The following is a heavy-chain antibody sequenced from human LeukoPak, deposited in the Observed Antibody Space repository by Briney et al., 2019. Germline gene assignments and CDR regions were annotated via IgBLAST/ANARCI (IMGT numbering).Heavy chain of an antibody. J-gene: IGHJ4*02. CDR2: IRYDGSNK. CDR3: AAHTVTNEYYFDY. Sequence: PGGSLRLSCAASGFTFSSYSMNWVRQAPGKGLEWVSFIRYDGSNKYYADSVKGRFTISRDNSKNTLYLQMKSLRAEDTAVYYCAAHTVTNEYYFDYWGQGTLVTVSS. D-gene: IGHD4-17*01. V-gene: IGHV3-30*02. CDR1: GFTFSSYS.